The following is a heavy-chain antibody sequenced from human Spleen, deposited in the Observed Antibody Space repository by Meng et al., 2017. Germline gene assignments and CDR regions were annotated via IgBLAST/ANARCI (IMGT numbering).Heavy chain of an antibody. Sequence: GESLKISCAAPGFTYSTYTMNWVRQAPGKGLEWVSSISSSSSYIYYADSVKGRFTISRDNAKNSLYLQMNSLRAEDTAVYYCAEDNYYGSGSYRDFEYWGQGTLVTVSS. D-gene: IGHD3-10*01. J-gene: IGHJ4*02. CDR2: ISSSSSYI. CDR3: AEDNYYGSGSYRDFEY. V-gene: IGHV3-21*01. CDR1: GFTYSTYT.